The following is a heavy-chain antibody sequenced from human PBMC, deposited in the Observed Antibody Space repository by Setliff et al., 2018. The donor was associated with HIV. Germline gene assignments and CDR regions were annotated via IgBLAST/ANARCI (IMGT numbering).Heavy chain of an antibody. CDR2: IYYSGST. Sequence: SETLSLTCTVSGGSISSSSYYWGWIRQPPGKGLEWIGSIYYSGSTYYNPSLKSRVTISVDTSKNQFSLKLSSVTAADTAVYFCARGFGAPYLFSGYMDVWGKGTTVTVSS. V-gene: IGHV4-39*01. CDR1: GGSISSSSYY. D-gene: IGHD1-26*01. J-gene: IGHJ6*03. CDR3: ARGFGAPYLFSGYMDV.